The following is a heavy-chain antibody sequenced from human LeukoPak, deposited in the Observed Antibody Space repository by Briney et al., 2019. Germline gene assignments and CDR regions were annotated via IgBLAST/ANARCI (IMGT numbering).Heavy chain of an antibody. CDR1: GFTFSSYA. Sequence: GGSLRLSCAASGFTFSSYAMHWVRQAPGKGLEWVAVISYDGSNKYYADSVKGRFTTSRDNSKNTLYLQMNSLRAEDTAVYYCARDYDFWTIDYWGQGTLVTVSS. V-gene: IGHV3-30-3*01. CDR3: ARDYDFWTIDY. D-gene: IGHD3-3*01. CDR2: ISYDGSNK. J-gene: IGHJ4*02.